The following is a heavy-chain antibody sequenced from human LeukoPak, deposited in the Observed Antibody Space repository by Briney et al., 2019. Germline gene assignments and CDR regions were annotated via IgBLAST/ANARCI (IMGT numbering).Heavy chain of an antibody. V-gene: IGHV3-7*01. D-gene: IGHD3-16*01. Sequence: PGGPLRLSCAASGFTFSSKWMSWVRQAPGKGLEWVGNIQPDGSEGYPVDSVKGRFTISRDNARNSLFLQMNSLRVEDTAVYYCASQSFAKFDPWGQGTLVIVSS. CDR1: GFTFSSKW. CDR3: ASQSFAKFDP. CDR2: IQPDGSEG. J-gene: IGHJ5*02.